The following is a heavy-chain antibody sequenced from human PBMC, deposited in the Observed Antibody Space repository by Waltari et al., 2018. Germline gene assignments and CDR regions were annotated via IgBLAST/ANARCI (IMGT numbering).Heavy chain of an antibody. Sequence: QVQLVQSGAEVKKPGSSVKVSCKASGGTFRSYAISWVRPAPGQGLEGSGGIIPIFCTANYAQKFQGRVTITADESTSTAYMELSSLRSEDTAVYYCARDYYDSSGYYYVDYWGQGTLVTVSS. CDR1: GGTFRSYA. CDR3: ARDYYDSSGYYYVDY. J-gene: IGHJ4*02. CDR2: IIPIFCTA. D-gene: IGHD3-22*01. V-gene: IGHV1-69*01.